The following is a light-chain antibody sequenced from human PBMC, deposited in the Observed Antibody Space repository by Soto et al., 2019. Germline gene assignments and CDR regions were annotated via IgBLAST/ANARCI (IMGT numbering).Light chain of an antibody. CDR2: GAS. Sequence: EIVMTQSPATLSVSPGERATLSCRASQSVSSSYLAWYQQKPGQAPRLLIYGASSRATGIPARFSGTGSGTEFTLTISSLQSEDFALYYCQQYNDWPLTFGQGTKVDI. CDR3: QQYNDWPLT. J-gene: IGKJ1*01. V-gene: IGKV3D-15*01. CDR1: QSVSSSY.